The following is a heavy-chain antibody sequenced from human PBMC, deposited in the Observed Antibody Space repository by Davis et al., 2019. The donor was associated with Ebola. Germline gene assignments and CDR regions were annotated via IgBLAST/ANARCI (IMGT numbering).Heavy chain of an antibody. J-gene: IGHJ5*02. CDR2: INTNTGNP. V-gene: IGHV7-4-1*02. CDR1: GYTFTSYG. CDR3: ARGSSGWWWWFDP. Sequence: AASVKVSCKASGYTFTSYGISWVRQAPGQGLEWMGWINTNTGNPTYAQGFTGRFVFSLDTSVSTAYLQISSLKAEDTAVYYCARGSSGWWWWFDPWGQGTLVTVSS. D-gene: IGHD6-19*01.